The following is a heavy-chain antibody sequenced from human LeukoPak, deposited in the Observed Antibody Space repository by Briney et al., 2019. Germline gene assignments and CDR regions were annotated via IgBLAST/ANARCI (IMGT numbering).Heavy chain of an antibody. Sequence: SETLSLTCSVSGGSISTYYWSWIRQLPGKGLEWIGYIYYTGTTNYNPSLRSRVTISVDTSRNQFSLRLSSVTAADTAVYYCAREDPQTTVPDGMDVWGHGTTVIVSS. CDR2: IYYTGTT. CDR3: AREDPQTTVPDGMDV. V-gene: IGHV4-59*01. CDR1: GGSISTYY. J-gene: IGHJ6*02. D-gene: IGHD4-17*01.